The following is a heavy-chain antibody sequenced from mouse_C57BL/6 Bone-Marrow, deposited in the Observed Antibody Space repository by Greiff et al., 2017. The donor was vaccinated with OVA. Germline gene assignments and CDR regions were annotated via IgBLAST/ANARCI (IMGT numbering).Heavy chain of an antibody. D-gene: IGHD2-3*01. CDR2: ISNGGGST. J-gene: IGHJ2*01. CDR3: ARHGGWIYFDY. V-gene: IGHV5-12*01. CDR1: GFTFSDYY. Sequence: EVQGVESGGGLVQPGGSLKLSCAASGFTFSDYYMYWVRQTPEKRLEWVAYISNGGGSTYYPDTVKGRFTISRDNAKNTLYLQMSRLKSEDTAMYYCARHGGWIYFDYWGQGTTLTVSS.